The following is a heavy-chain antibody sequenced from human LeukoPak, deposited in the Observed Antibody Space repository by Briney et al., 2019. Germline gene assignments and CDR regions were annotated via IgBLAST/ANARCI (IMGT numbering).Heavy chain of an antibody. D-gene: IGHD6-6*01. CDR1: GYTFTCYH. Sequence: GASVKVSCKDSGYTFTCYHMHWVRQAPGQRLDWMDWINHNSGRKNYARKLEGGVTITRDGSISTDYMEQSRLSSDATAVYYCARDLHVSIPVPYYYYSMAVWGKGSTVTVSS. CDR3: ARDLHVSIPVPYYYYSMAV. CDR2: INHNSGRK. J-gene: IGHJ6*03. V-gene: IGHV1-2*02.